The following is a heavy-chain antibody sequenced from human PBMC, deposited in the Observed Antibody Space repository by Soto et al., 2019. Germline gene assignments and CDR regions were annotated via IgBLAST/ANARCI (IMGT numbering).Heavy chain of an antibody. CDR3: ARVRHLWFGELDY. CDR2: IYSGGST. V-gene: IGHV3-53*01. D-gene: IGHD3-10*01. Sequence: GGSLRLSCAASGFTVSSNYMSWVRQAPGKGLEWVSVIYSGGSTYYADSVKGRFTISRDNSKNTLYLQMNSLRAEDTAVYYCARVRHLWFGELDYWGQGTLVTVSS. J-gene: IGHJ4*02. CDR1: GFTVSSNY.